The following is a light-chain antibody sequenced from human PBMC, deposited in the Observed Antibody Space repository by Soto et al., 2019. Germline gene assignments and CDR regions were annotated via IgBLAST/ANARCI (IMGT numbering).Light chain of an antibody. CDR3: QQYDNWPRT. CDR1: QSVSSN. J-gene: IGKJ1*01. Sequence: EIVVTQSPATLSVSPGERVTLSCRASQSVSSNLAWYQQKPGQAPRLLFYGSSTKATGIQARFSGSGSGTEFTLTISSLQSEDFAVYYCQQYDNWPRTFGQGTKVDIK. CDR2: GSS. V-gene: IGKV3-15*01.